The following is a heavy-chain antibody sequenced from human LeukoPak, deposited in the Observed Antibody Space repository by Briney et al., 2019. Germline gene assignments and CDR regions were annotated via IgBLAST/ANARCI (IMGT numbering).Heavy chain of an antibody. Sequence: GGSLRLSCAASGFTFSRYPMHWVRQAPGKGLEWVAVLSFDGTDKHYADSVKGRFTISRDNSKNTLYLQMNSLRGDDTAVYYCAKDLSGAADYYFGYWGQGTLVTVSS. CDR2: LSFDGTDK. V-gene: IGHV3-30-3*01. CDR1: GFTFSRYP. D-gene: IGHD6-19*01. CDR3: AKDLSGAADYYFGY. J-gene: IGHJ4*02.